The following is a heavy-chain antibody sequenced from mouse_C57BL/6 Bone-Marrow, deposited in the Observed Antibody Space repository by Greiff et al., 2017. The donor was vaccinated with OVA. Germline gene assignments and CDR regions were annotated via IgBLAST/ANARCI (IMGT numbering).Heavy chain of an antibody. Sequence: EVQVVESEGGLVQPGSSMKLSCTASGFTFSDYYMAWVRQVPEKGLEWVANINYDGSSTYYLDSLKSRFIISRDNAKNILYLQMSSLKSEDTATYYCARFYDGYYDFDYWGQGTTLTVSS. V-gene: IGHV5-16*01. CDR3: ARFYDGYYDFDY. J-gene: IGHJ2*01. D-gene: IGHD2-3*01. CDR2: INYDGSST. CDR1: GFTFSDYY.